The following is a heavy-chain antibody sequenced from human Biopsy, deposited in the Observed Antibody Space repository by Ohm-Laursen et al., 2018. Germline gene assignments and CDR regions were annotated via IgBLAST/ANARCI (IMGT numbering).Heavy chain of an antibody. CDR1: GYSFTSYY. V-gene: IGHV1-46*01. CDR3: ARNTGWYGDLYYFDY. D-gene: IGHD6-19*01. Sequence: SSVKVSCKASGYSFTSYYMHWVRQAPGQGLEWMGMINPSGSTTSYPQIFQGRVTMTRDTSKSTVYMELSSLRSADTAVYFCARNTGWYGDLYYFDYWGQGTLVTASS. J-gene: IGHJ4*02. CDR2: INPSGSTT.